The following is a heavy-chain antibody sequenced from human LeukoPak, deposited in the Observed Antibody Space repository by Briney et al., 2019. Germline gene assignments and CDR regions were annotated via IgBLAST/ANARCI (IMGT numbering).Heavy chain of an antibody. D-gene: IGHD2-2*01. Sequence: GGSLRLSCAASGFDFGRYSMNWVRQAPGKGLEWVSTISNHGFDIYYAASLKGRLTISRDNAENTVYLEMSDLRVEDTALYYCTKDSIIVNSWSFDLWGQGTLVTVSS. CDR1: GFDFGRYS. V-gene: IGHV3-21*01. CDR2: ISNHGFDI. J-gene: IGHJ5*02. CDR3: TKDSIIVNSWSFDL.